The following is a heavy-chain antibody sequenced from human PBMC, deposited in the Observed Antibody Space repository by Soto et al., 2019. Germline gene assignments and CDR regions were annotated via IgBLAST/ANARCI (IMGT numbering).Heavy chain of an antibody. CDR1: GYTFTGYY. D-gene: IGHD6-6*01. J-gene: IGHJ4*02. CDR2: INSNSGGT. V-gene: IGHV1-2*02. CDR3: ARESGIAARSGDNFDY. Sequence: ASVKVSCKASGYTFTGYYIHWVRQAPGQGLEWMGWINSNSGGTNFAQKFRGRVTMTRDTSISTAYMALSRLRSDDTAVFYCARESGIAARSGDNFDYWGQGTLVTVSS.